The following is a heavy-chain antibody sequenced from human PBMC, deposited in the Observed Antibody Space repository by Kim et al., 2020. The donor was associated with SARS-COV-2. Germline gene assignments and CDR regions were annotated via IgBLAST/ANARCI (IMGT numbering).Heavy chain of an antibody. D-gene: IGHD3-3*01. CDR2: INPSGGST. Sequence: ASVKVSCKASGYTFTSYYMYWVRQAPGQGLEWMGIINPSGGSTSYAQKFQGRVTMTRDTSTSTVYMELSSLRSEDTAVYYCASGFLEWLLVDYWGQGTLVTVSS. CDR3: ASGFLEWLLVDY. CDR1: GYTFTSYY. J-gene: IGHJ4*02. V-gene: IGHV1-46*01.